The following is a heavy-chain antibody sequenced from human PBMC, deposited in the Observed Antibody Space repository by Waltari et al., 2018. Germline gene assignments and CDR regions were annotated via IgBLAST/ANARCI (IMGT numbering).Heavy chain of an antibody. D-gene: IGHD1-26*01. CDR1: GFTFSSYA. J-gene: IGHJ4*02. Sequence: QVQLVESGGGVVQPGRSLRLSCAASGFTFSSYAMHWVRQAPGKGREWVAVISDEGSNKYYADSVKGRFTISRDNSKNTLYLQMNSLRAEDTAVYYCARDSGSYYVLDYWGQGTLVTVSS. V-gene: IGHV3-30-3*01. CDR3: ARDSGSYYVLDY. CDR2: ISDEGSNK.